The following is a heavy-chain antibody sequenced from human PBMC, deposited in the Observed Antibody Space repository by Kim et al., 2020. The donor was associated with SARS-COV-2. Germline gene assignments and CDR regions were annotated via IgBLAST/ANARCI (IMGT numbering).Heavy chain of an antibody. J-gene: IGHJ4*02. D-gene: IGHD1-1*01. CDR3: ARRPPMSSLERRSYFDY. V-gene: IGHV4-34*01. Sequence: LKSRVTISVDTSKNQFSLKLSSVTAADTAVYYCARRPPMSSLERRSYFDYWGQGTLVTVSS.